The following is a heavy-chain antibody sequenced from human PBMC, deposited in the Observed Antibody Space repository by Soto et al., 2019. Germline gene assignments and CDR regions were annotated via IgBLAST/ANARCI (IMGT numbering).Heavy chain of an antibody. J-gene: IGHJ3*01. CDR2: IDHSGTT. Sequence: QVQLQESGPGLVKPSGTLSLTCAVSGVSISIPNWWAWVRQAPGKGLEWIGEIDHSGTTNYNPSLNSRVTTSLDRSKNQFSLRLSSVAAADTAVYFCARGKFYAFDLWGQGTMVTVSS. CDR3: ARGKFYAFDL. V-gene: IGHV4-4*02. CDR1: GVSISIPNW.